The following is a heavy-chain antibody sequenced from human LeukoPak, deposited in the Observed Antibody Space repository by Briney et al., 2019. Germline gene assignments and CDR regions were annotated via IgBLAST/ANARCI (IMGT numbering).Heavy chain of an antibody. CDR2: IYYSGST. Sequence: PSETLSLTCTVSGGSISSYYWSWIRQPPGKGLEWIGYIYYSGSTNYNPSLKSRVTISVDTSKNQFSLKLSSVTAADTAVYYCARVVTPGYCSGGSRYRWFDPWGQGTLVTVSS. J-gene: IGHJ5*02. D-gene: IGHD2-15*01. CDR3: ARVVTPGYCSGGSRYRWFDP. V-gene: IGHV4-59*01. CDR1: GGSISSYY.